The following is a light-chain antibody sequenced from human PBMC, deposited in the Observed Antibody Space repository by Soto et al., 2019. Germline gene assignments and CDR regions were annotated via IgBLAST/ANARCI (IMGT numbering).Light chain of an antibody. V-gene: IGKV1-5*03. CDR1: RGISAW. J-gene: IGKJ1*01. CDR3: QQYNSSPWT. Sequence: DIPMTQSPSTLSASVGDRVTITCRASRGISAWVAWYQQKSGKAPKLLIYQASSLESGVPSRFSGSGSGTEFTLTISSLQPDDFATYYCQQYNSSPWTFGQGTKVEVK. CDR2: QAS.